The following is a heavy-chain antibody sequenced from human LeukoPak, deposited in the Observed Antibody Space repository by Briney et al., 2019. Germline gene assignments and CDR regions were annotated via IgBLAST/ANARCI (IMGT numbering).Heavy chain of an antibody. CDR2: ISGSGGST. V-gene: IGHV3-23*01. CDR1: GFTFSSYA. D-gene: IGHD6-19*01. CDR3: AEMREDSSGWYYFDY. J-gene: IGHJ4*02. Sequence: PGGSLRLSCAASGFTFSSYAMSWVRQAPGKGLEWVSAISGSGGSTYYADSVKGRFAISRDNSKNTLYLQMNSLRAEDTAVYYCAEMREDSSGWYYFDYWGQGTLVTVSS.